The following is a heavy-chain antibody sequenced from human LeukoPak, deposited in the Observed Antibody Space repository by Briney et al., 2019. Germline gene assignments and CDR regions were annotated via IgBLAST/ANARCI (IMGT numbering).Heavy chain of an antibody. Sequence: ASVKVSCKASGYTFTGYYMHWVRQAPGQGLEWKGWINPNSGGTNYAQNFQGRVTMTRDTSISTAYMELSRLRSDDTAVYYCAREVYDFWSRPFDYWGQGTLVTVSS. CDR2: INPNSGGT. CDR3: AREVYDFWSRPFDY. J-gene: IGHJ4*02. V-gene: IGHV1-2*02. CDR1: GYTFTGYY. D-gene: IGHD3-3*01.